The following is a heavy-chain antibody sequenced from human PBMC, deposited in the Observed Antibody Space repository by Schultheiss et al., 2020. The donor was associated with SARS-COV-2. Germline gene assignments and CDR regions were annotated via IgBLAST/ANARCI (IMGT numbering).Heavy chain of an antibody. CDR2: IYYSGST. D-gene: IGHD1-1*01. J-gene: IGHJ4*02. V-gene: IGHV4-59*12. Sequence: SETLSLTCAVYGGSFSGYYWSWIRQPPGKGLEWIGYIYYSGSTRYDPSLKSRVTISVDTSKNHFSLKLSSVTAADTAVYYCARLTTNYWGQGTLVTVSS. CDR1: GGSFSGYY. CDR3: ARLTTNY.